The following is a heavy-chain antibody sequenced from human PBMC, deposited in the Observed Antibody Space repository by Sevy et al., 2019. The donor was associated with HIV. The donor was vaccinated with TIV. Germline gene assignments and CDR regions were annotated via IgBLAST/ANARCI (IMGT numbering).Heavy chain of an antibody. Sequence: SETLSLTCTVSGGSTISGDYYWSWIRQPAGKGLEWIGRIYTSGGGGTNYNPSLKSRVTMSLDTSKNQISLNLSSVTAADTAVYYCARELGYWGQGTLVTVSS. CDR1: GGSTISGDYY. V-gene: IGHV4-61*02. CDR2: IYTSGGGGT. CDR3: ARELGY. J-gene: IGHJ4*02.